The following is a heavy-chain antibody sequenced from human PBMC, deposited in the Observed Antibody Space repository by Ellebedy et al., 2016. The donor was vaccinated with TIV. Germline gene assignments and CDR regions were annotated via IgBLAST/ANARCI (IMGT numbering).Heavy chain of an antibody. CDR3: ARDDHPYEYYGMDV. D-gene: IGHD3-3*01. CDR2: MNPNSGNT. V-gene: IGHV1-8*01. J-gene: IGHJ6*02. Sequence: ASVKVSCXASGYTFTSYDINWVRQATGQGLEWMGWMNPNSGNTGYAQKFQGRVTMTRNTSISTAYMELSSLRSEGTAVYYCARDDHPYEYYGMDVWGQGTTVTVSS. CDR1: GYTFTSYD.